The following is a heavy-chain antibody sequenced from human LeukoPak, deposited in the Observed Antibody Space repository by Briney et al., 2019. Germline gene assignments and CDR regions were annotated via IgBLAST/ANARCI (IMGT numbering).Heavy chain of an antibody. Sequence: GGSLRLSCAASGFIFSRNWMSWIRQAPGKGLEWVSYISSSGSTIYYADSVKGRFTISRDNAKNSLYLQMNSLRAEDTAVYYCARDPARRAVEGDYWGQGTLVTVSS. J-gene: IGHJ4*02. D-gene: IGHD6-19*01. V-gene: IGHV3-11*01. CDR1: GFIFSRNW. CDR3: ARDPARRAVEGDY. CDR2: ISSSGSTI.